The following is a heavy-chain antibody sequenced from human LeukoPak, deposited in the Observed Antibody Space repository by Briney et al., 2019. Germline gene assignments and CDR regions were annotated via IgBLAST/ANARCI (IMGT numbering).Heavy chain of an antibody. V-gene: IGHV3-53*01. J-gene: IGHJ4*02. Sequence: PGGSLRLSCAASGFTLSSYSMSWVRQAPGKGLEWVSVIYSGGSTYYADSVKGRFTISRDNSKNTLYLQMNSLRVEDTAVYYCARAGGYSYGARDYWGQGTLVTVSS. D-gene: IGHD5-18*01. CDR2: IYSGGST. CDR3: ARAGGYSYGARDY. CDR1: GFTLSSYS.